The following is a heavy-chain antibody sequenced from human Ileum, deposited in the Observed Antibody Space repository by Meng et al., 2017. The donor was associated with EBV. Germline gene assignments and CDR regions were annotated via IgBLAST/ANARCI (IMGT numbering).Heavy chain of an antibody. V-gene: IGHV4-4*02. J-gene: IGHJ4*02. Sequence: QGQRQESGQGLVKPSGTLPLTCAVAGDSISSNNWWSWVRQPPGKGLEWIGEIYHSGSTNYNPSFKSRVTMSVDKSKNQISLNLSSVTAADTAVYYCASGRDYAWHSWGRGTLVTVSS. CDR3: ASGRDYAWHS. D-gene: IGHD4-17*01. CDR1: GDSISSNNW. CDR2: IYHSGST.